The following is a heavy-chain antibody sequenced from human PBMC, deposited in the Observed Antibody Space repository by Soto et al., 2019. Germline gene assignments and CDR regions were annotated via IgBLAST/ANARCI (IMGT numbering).Heavy chain of an antibody. CDR2: ISYDGSNK. J-gene: IGHJ4*02. D-gene: IGHD6-19*01. V-gene: IGHV3-30-3*01. CDR3: ARDYRGYSSGWYRASVGYFDY. CDR1: GFTFSSYA. Sequence: QVQLVESGGGVVQPGRSPRLSCAASGFTFSSYAMHWVRQAPGKGLEWVAVISYDGSNKYYADSVKGRFTISRDNSKNTLYLQMNSLRAEDTAVYYCARDYRGYSSGWYRASVGYFDYWGQGTLVTVSS.